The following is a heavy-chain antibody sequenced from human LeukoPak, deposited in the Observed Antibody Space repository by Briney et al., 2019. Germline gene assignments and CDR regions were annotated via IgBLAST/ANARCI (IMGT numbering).Heavy chain of an antibody. V-gene: IGHV1-2*02. D-gene: IGHD6-13*01. CDR3: ARVRPAGRSQVGWFDP. CDR2: INPNSGGT. CDR1: GYTFTGYY. J-gene: IGHJ5*02. Sequence: ASVKVSCKASGYTFTGYYMHWVRQAPGQGLEWMGWINPNSGGTNYAQKFQGRVIMTRDTSISTAYMELSRLRSDDTAVYYCARVRPAGRSQVGWFDPWGQGTLVTVSS.